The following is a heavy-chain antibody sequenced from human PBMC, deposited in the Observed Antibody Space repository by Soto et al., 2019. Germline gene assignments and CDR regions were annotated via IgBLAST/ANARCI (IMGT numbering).Heavy chain of an antibody. V-gene: IGHV3-15*07. CDR1: DLSFSNVW. D-gene: IGHD2-8*01. CDR2: IKRKSEGGTT. J-gene: IGHJ4*02. Sequence: EVRLVESGGGLVKPGGSLRLSCAASDLSFSNVWMNWVRQAPGRGLEWVGRIKRKSEGGTTDYAAPVKGRFTISRDDSINTLYLQMNSLKTEDTAVYYCTTDLYDFFYWGQGTLVTVSS. CDR3: TTDLYDFFY.